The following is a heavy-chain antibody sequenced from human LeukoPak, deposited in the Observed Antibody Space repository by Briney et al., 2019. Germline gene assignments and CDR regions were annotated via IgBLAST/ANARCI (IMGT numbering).Heavy chain of an antibody. J-gene: IGHJ6*02. D-gene: IGHD3-16*01. V-gene: IGHV4-61*05. CDR1: GGSISSSSYD. CDR2: IYYSGST. CDR3: ARHGIIALGGARMMDV. Sequence: PSETLSLTCTVSGGSISSSSYDWGWIRQPPGKGLEWIGYIYYSGSTNYNPSLKSRVTISIDTSKNQFSLKLSSVTAADTAVYYCARHGIIALGGARMMDVWGQGTTVTVSS.